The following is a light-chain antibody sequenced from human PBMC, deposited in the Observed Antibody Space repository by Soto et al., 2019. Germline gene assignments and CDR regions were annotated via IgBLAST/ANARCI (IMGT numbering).Light chain of an antibody. CDR2: GNN. CDR1: SSNIGSNT. CDR3: AVWDDGLIAVV. J-gene: IGLJ2*01. V-gene: IGLV1-44*01. Sequence: QSVLAQPPSASGTPGQRVTISCSGSSSNIGSNTVNWYQQLPGTAPKLLIYGNNERPSGVPDRFSGSKSGTSASLAISGLQSEDEADYHCAVWDDGLIAVVFGGGTKLTVL.